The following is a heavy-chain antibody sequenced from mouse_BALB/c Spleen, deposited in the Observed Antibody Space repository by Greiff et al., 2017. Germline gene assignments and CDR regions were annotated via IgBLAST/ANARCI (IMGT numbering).Heavy chain of an antibody. J-gene: IGHJ2*01. D-gene: IGHD2-10*02. V-gene: IGHV14-3*02. CDR2: IDPANGNT. CDR3: ARLRYGNYEDY. Sequence: VQLKQSGAELVKPGASVKLSCTASGFNIKDTYMHWVKQRPEQGLEWIGRIDPANGNTKYDPKFQGKATITADTSSNTAYLQLSSLTSEDTAVYYCARLRYGNYEDYWGQGTTLTVSS. CDR1: GFNIKDTY.